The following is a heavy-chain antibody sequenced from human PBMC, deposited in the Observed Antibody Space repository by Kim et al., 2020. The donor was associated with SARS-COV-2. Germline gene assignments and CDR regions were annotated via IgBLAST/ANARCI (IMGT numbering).Heavy chain of an antibody. CDR3: ARIGPHAFDI. V-gene: IGHV3-30*04. J-gene: IGHJ3*02. Sequence: GGSLRLSCAASGFTFSSYTLHWVRQAPGKGLDWVALIFYDGSKKYYTDSVMGRFTISRDNSKNTLYLEMDSLRPEDTAVYYCARIGPHAFDIWGQGTMVT. CDR1: GFTFSSYT. CDR2: IFYDGSKK. D-gene: IGHD2-21*01.